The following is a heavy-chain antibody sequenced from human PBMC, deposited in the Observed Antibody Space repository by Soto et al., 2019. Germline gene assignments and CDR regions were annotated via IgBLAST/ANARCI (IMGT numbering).Heavy chain of an antibody. CDR1: RFTFSTYE. CDR2: ISSSGSSV. Sequence: GSLRLSCAASRFTFSTYEMHWVRQAPGKGLEWVSCISSSGSSVYYADSVKGRFTISRDNGRNSLYLQMNSLRDEDTALYYCVRYCSSTLCNGVATRTFDYWGQGALVTVSS. CDR3: VRYCSSTLCNGVATRTFDY. J-gene: IGHJ4*02. V-gene: IGHV3-48*03. D-gene: IGHD5-12*01.